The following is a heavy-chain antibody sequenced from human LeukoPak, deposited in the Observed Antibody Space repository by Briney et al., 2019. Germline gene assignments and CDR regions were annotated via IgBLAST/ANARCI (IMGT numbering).Heavy chain of an antibody. CDR2: ISVGAEYI. CDR1: GFXFSSYW. CDR3: ASGPPFLKYFEY. Sequence: PGGSLRLSCAASGFXFSSYWIHWVRQAPGKGLEWVSIISVGAEYIFYADSVKDRFTISRDDSNNALYLQMHSLRAEDTALYYCASGPPFLKYFEYWGQGTLVTVSS. D-gene: IGHD3-3*01. J-gene: IGHJ4*02. V-gene: IGHV3-23*01.